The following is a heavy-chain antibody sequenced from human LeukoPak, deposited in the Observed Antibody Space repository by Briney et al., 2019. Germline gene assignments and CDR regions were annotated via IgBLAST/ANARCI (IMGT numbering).Heavy chain of an antibody. V-gene: IGHV3-23*05. D-gene: IGHD6-19*01. CDR2: ISDRST. Sequence: GGSLRLSCAASGLTFSSYAMSWVRQAPGKGLEWVSAISDRSTYYADSVKGRFTISRDNSKNTLHLQMNSLRVEDTAVYYCAKDLGTSGWYCDYWGQGTLVTVSS. CDR1: GLTFSSYA. J-gene: IGHJ4*02. CDR3: AKDLGTSGWYCDY.